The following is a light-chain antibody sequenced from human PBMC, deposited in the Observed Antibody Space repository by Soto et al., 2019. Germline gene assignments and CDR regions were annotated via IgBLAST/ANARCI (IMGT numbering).Light chain of an antibody. Sequence: ELVLTQSPCTLSLSPGERATLSCRASQSVSSSYLAWYQQKPGQAPRLLIYGASSSATGIPDRFSGSGSGTAFTLTISRLETEDLAVDDCQQYGSSLYTFGQGTKLE. CDR3: QQYGSSLYT. CDR2: GAS. CDR1: QSVSSSY. V-gene: IGKV3-20*01. J-gene: IGKJ2*01.